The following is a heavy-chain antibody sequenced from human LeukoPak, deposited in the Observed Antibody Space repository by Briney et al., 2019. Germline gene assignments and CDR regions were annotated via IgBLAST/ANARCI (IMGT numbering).Heavy chain of an antibody. J-gene: IGHJ4*02. V-gene: IGHV4-39*01. Sequence: SETLSLTCTVSGGSISSSSYYWGWIRQPPGKGLEWIGSIYYSGSTYYNPSLKSRVTISVDTSKNQLSLKLSSVTAADTAVYYCARLVYYYDSSVSDYWGQGTLVTVSS. D-gene: IGHD3-22*01. CDR3: ARLVYYYDSSVSDY. CDR2: IYYSGST. CDR1: GGSISSSSYY.